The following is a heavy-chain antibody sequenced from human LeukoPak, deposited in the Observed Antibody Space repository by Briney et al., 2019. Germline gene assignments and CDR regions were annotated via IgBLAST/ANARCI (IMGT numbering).Heavy chain of an antibody. V-gene: IGHV3-30*02. D-gene: IGHD2-15*01. J-gene: IGHJ5*02. Sequence: PGGSLRLSCAASGFTFSSYGMHWVRQAPGKGLEWVAFIRFDKSNKYYADSVKGRFTISRDNSKNTLYLQMNSLRAEDTAVYYCAKELTAASMLGWFDPWGQGTLVTVSS. CDR3: AKELTAASMLGWFDP. CDR2: IRFDKSNK. CDR1: GFTFSSYG.